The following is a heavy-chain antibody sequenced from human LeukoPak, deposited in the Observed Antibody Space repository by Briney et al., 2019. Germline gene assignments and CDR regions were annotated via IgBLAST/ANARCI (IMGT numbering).Heavy chain of an antibody. Sequence: GASVKVSCKASGYTFTGYGISWVRQAPGQGLEWMGWISAYNGNTNCAQKLQGRVTMTTDTPTSTAYMELRSLRSDDTAVYYCARAPSYDSSGYSNYWGQGTLVTVSS. CDR2: ISAYNGNT. D-gene: IGHD3-22*01. CDR3: ARAPSYDSSGYSNY. J-gene: IGHJ4*02. CDR1: GYTFTGYG. V-gene: IGHV1-18*01.